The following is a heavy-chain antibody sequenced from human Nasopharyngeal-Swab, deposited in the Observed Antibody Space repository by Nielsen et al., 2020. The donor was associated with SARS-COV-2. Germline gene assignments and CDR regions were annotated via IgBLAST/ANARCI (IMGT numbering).Heavy chain of an antibody. CDR3: ARATRPRYCSSTSCFNWFDP. J-gene: IGHJ5*02. Sequence: GGSLRLSCAASGFTLSSYSMNWVRQAPGKGLEWVSYISSSSSTIYYADSVKGRFTISRDNAKNSLYLQMNSLRAEDTAVYYCARATRPRYCSSTSCFNWFDPWGQGTLVTVSS. V-gene: IGHV3-48*01. CDR1: GFTLSSYS. D-gene: IGHD2-2*01. CDR2: ISSSSSTI.